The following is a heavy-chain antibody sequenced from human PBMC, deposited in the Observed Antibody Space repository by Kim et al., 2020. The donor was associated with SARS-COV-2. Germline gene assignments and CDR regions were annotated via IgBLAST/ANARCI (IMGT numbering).Heavy chain of an antibody. Sequence: GRFTISRDNAKNALYLQMNSLRAEDTAVYYCARDRFVYYYDSSGYTPFDPWGQGTLVTVSS. J-gene: IGHJ5*02. V-gene: IGHV3-11*06. D-gene: IGHD3-22*01. CDR3: ARDRFVYYYDSSGYTPFDP.